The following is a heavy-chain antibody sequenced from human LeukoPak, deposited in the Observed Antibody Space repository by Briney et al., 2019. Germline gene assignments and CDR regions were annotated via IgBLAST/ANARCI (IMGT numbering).Heavy chain of an antibody. D-gene: IGHD1-26*01. CDR1: GFTFTNAW. V-gene: IGHV3-15*01. J-gene: IGHJ4*02. CDR3: TTDRGSDYTDY. CDR2: IKSKTDGGTT. Sequence: GGSLRLSCAASGFTFTNAWMSWVRQAPGKGLEWVGRIKSKTDGGTTDYAAPVKGRFTISRDDSKNTLYLQMNSLKTEDTAVYYCTTDRGSDYTDYWGPGTLVTVSS.